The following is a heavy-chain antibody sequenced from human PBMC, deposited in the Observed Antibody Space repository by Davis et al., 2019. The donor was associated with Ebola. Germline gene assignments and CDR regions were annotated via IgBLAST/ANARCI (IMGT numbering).Heavy chain of an antibody. CDR3: VRGGSPTAY. CDR1: GFTFSSYW. J-gene: IGHJ1*01. Sequence: GESLKISCAASGFTFSSYWMSWVRQAPGKGLEWVANIKQDGSDKFYVDSVKGRFTISRDNAKSSLYLQMNSLRAEDTAVFYCVRGGSPTAYWGQGTPVTVSS. CDR2: IKQDGSDK. V-gene: IGHV3-7*03.